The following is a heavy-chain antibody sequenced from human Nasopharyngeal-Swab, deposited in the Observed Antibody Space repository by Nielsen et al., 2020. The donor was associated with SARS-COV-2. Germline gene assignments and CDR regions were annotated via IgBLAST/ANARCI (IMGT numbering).Heavy chain of an antibody. D-gene: IGHD5-24*01. J-gene: IGHJ6*02. Sequence: CLAPRRGLEWIGSIYYSGSTYYNPPLKSRVTISVDTSKNQFSLKLSSVTAADTAVYYCARVPRDHYYYGMDVWGQGTTVTVSS. V-gene: IGHV4-39*07. CDR2: IYYSGST. CDR3: ARVPRDHYYYGMDV.